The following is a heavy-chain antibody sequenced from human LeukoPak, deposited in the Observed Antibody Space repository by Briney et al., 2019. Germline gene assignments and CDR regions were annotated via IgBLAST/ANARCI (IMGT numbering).Heavy chain of an antibody. D-gene: IGHD5-18*01. CDR1: GYTFTSYA. J-gene: IGHJ4*02. CDR3: ARCLSVGYSCFGYFDY. CDR2: INVGNGNT. V-gene: IGHV1-3*01. Sequence: ASVKVSCKASGYTFTSYAMHWVRQAPGQRLEWMGWINVGNGNTKYSQKFQGRVTITRDTSASTAYMELSSLRSEDTAVYYCARCLSVGYSCFGYFDYCGQGTLVTVSS.